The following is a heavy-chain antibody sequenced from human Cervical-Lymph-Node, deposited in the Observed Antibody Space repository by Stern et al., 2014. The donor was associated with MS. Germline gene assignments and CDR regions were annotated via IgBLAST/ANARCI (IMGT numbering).Heavy chain of an antibody. CDR3: AVLSNQGARYYGSGSYPVV. D-gene: IGHD3-10*01. J-gene: IGHJ4*02. CDR2: IIPILAIA. Sequence: QDQLVQSGAEVKKPGSSVKVSCKASGGTFSSYAISWVRQAPGQGLEWMGRIIPILAIANYAQKFQGRVTITADISTSTAYMELSSLRSEDTALYYCAVLSNQGARYYGSGSYPVVWGQGTLVTVSS. CDR1: GGTFSSYA. V-gene: IGHV1-69*04.